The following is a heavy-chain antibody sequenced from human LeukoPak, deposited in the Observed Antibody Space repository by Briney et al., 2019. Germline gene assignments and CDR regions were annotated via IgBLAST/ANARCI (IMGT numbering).Heavy chain of an antibody. CDR1: GFTFRSYS. J-gene: IGHJ6*02. Sequence: PGGSLRLSCAASGFTFRSYSMSWVHRAPGKGLEWVSSISSSSTYIHYADSVKGRFTISRDNAKNSLYLQVNSLRAEDTAVYYCARGGVLWFGFMGVWGQGTTVTVSS. V-gene: IGHV3-21*01. CDR2: ISSSSTYI. D-gene: IGHD3-10*01. CDR3: ARGGVLWFGFMGV.